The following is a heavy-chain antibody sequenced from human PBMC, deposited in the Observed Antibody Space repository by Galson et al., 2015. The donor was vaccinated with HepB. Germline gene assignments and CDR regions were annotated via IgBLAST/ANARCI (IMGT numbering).Heavy chain of an antibody. CDR1: GYTLTELS. J-gene: IGHJ6*02. V-gene: IGHV1-24*01. CDR2: FDPEDGET. D-gene: IGHD4-17*01. Sequence: SVKVSCKVSGYTLTELSMHWVRQAPGKGLEWMGGFDPEDGETIYAQKFQGRVTMTEDTSTDTAHMELSSLRSEDTAVYYCATGHPDYGDARTWYYYYGMDVWGQGTTVTVSS. CDR3: ATGHPDYGDARTWYYYYGMDV.